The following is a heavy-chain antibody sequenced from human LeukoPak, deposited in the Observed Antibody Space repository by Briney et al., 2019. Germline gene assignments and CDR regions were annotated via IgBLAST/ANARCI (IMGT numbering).Heavy chain of an antibody. V-gene: IGHV4-59*01. CDR1: GVFFNSYY. CDR3: ARGSRLATPFFDY. Sequence: SETLSLTCAVPGVFFNSYYCSWIRQPPGKGLEWVGYVSYSGSTNYNPSLESRLTLSVATSKNQFSLRVNSVTAADTAVYYCARGSRLATPFFDYWGQGILVTVSS. D-gene: IGHD6-19*01. J-gene: IGHJ4*02. CDR2: VSYSGST.